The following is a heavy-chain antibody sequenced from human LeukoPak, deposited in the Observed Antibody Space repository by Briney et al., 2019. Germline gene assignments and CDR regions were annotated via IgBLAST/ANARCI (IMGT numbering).Heavy chain of an antibody. CDR1: GFTFSSYE. V-gene: IGHV3-48*03. Sequence: PGGSLRLSCAASGFTFSSYEMNWVRQAPGKGLEWVSYISSSGSTIYYADSVKGRFTISRHNAKNSLYLQMNSLRAEDTAVYYCARERGGSWYFFVDWGQGTLVTVSS. CDR2: ISSSGSTI. J-gene: IGHJ4*02. D-gene: IGHD6-13*01. CDR3: ARERGGSWYFFVD.